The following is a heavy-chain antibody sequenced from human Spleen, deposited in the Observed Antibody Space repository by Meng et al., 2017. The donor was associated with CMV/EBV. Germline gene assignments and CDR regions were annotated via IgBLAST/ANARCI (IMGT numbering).Heavy chain of an antibody. CDR3: ARVRAGSTGYYFDY. CDR1: GGSISSGDYY. V-gene: IGHV4-30-4*08. Sequence: SETLSLTCTVSGGSISSGDYYWSWIRQPPGKGLEWIGYIYYSGSTYYNPSLTSRLTISVDTSKNQFSLRLSSVTAADTAVYYCARVRAGSTGYYFDYWGQGTLVTVSS. CDR2: IYYSGST. D-gene: IGHD1-7*01. J-gene: IGHJ4*02.